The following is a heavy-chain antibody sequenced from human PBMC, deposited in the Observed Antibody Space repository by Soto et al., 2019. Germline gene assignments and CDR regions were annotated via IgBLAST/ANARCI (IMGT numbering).Heavy chain of an antibody. CDR3: VRGWGSGGHRSCLDL. Sequence: QVQLVESGGGVVQPGTSLRLSCAASGFTFRQYGMHWVRQAPGKGLEWVAVIFYDGFNEYYADSVRGRFTVSRDNSGNKVYLQMNSLRVEETAVDYCVRGWGSGGHRSCLDLWGQGTAVVVSS. D-gene: IGHD6-19*01. V-gene: IGHV3-33*01. CDR1: GFTFRQYG. CDR2: IFYDGFNE. J-gene: IGHJ3*01.